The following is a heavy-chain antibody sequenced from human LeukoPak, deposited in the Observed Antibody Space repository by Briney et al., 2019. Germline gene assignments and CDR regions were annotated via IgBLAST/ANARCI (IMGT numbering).Heavy chain of an antibody. D-gene: IGHD3-9*01. CDR1: GFTFSIYG. Sequence: GRSLRLSCAASGFTFSIYGMHWVRQAPGKGLEWVSGISGSGGSTYYADSVKGRLTISRDNSKNTLYLQMNSLRAEDTAVYYCAKGMYDILTGYYSYYYYGMDVWGQGTTVTVSS. CDR2: ISGSGGST. CDR3: AKGMYDILTGYYSYYYYGMDV. J-gene: IGHJ6*02. V-gene: IGHV3-23*01.